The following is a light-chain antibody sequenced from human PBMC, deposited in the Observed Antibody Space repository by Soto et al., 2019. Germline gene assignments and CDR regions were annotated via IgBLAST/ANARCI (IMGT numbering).Light chain of an antibody. V-gene: IGKV1-5*01. J-gene: IGKJ1*01. Sequence: DIEMTQSPCTLPASVGDRFTITCLASQSISNWLAWYQQRPGTAPKVLIYHASNLQSGVPSRFSGSGSGTEFTLTISSLQTEDFATYYCQQYNGYRWTFGQGTKVDIK. CDR1: QSISNW. CDR3: QQYNGYRWT. CDR2: HAS.